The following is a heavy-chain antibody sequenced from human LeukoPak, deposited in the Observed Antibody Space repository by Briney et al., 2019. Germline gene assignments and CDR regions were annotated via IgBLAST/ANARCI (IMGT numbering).Heavy chain of an antibody. CDR2: ISAYNGNT. V-gene: IGHV1-18*01. D-gene: IGHD5-12*01. CDR1: GYTFTSYG. Sequence: ASVKVSCKASGYTFTSYGISWVRQAPGQVLVWMGWISAYNGNTNYAQKLQGRVTMTTDTSTSTAYMELRSLRSDDTAVYYCARVAPQRHIDYWGQGTLVTVSS. J-gene: IGHJ4*02. CDR3: ARVAPQRHIDY.